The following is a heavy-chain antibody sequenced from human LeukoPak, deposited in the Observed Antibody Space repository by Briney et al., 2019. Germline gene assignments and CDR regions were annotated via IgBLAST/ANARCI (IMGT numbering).Heavy chain of an antibody. D-gene: IGHD2-15*01. V-gene: IGHV3-53*01. CDR2: LYEDGRI. Sequence: GGSLRLSCAASGFPVDSNYMNWVRQAPGKGLEWVSVLYEDGRIYYADSVKGRFTISRDTSKNILSLQLNGLRAEDTAVYYCARGGGYYPIDYWGQGTLVTVSS. CDR1: GFPVDSNY. CDR3: ARGGGYYPIDY. J-gene: IGHJ4*02.